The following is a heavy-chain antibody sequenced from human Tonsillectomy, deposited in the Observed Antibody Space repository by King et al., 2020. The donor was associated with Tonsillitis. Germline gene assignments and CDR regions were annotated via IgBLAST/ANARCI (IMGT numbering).Heavy chain of an antibody. CDR1: GGSISRNY. V-gene: IGHV4-59*01. D-gene: IGHD3-22*01. J-gene: IGHJ4*02. Sequence: QLQESGPGLVKPSETLSLTCTVSGGSISRNYWSWVRQPPGRGLEWLGYIYYSGSTEYNPSLRSRVTISVDTSKNQFSLNLSSVTAADTAVYYCARDFYDTSGYRGYFEYWGQGALVTVSS. CDR2: IYYSGST. CDR3: ARDFYDTSGYRGYFEY.